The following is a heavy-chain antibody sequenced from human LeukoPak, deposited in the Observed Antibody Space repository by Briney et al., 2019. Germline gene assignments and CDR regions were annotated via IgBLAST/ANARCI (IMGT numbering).Heavy chain of an antibody. CDR3: ARDGCGGDCYLADY. J-gene: IGHJ4*02. Sequence: PGGSLRLSCAASGFIFSTYGMHWVRQAPGKGLEWVSVIWYDGSNKYYADSVKGRFTISRDNSKNMVYLQMYSLRAEDTAVYYCARDGCGGDCYLADYWGQGTQVTVSS. D-gene: IGHD2-21*02. CDR1: GFIFSTYG. CDR2: IWYDGSNK. V-gene: IGHV3-33*01.